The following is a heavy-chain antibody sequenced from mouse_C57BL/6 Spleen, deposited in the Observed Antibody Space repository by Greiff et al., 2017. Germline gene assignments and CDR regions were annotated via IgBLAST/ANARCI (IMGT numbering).Heavy chain of an antibody. D-gene: IGHD1-2*01. J-gene: IGHJ2*01. Sequence: EVKLMESGEGLVKPGGSLKLSCAASGFTFSSYAMSWVRQTPEKRLEWVAYISSGGDYIYYADTVKGRFTISRDNARNTLYLQMSSLKSEDTAMYYCTREGYYGPYFDYWGQGTTLTVSS. V-gene: IGHV5-9-1*02. CDR3: TREGYYGPYFDY. CDR2: ISSGGDYI. CDR1: GFTFSSYA.